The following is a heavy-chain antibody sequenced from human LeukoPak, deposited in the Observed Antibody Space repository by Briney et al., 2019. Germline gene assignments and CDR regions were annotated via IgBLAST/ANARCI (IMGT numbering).Heavy chain of an antibody. D-gene: IGHD1-20*01. J-gene: IGHJ4*02. CDR1: GFTLSNYA. CDR3: LRDLNWSLDQ. Sequence: PGGSLRLSCVASGFTLSNYARSRVRQDPGKGLEWVSAISGSGDSAYYADSVQGRFTISRDNAKNTLYLQMNSLRAEDTAVYYCLRDLNWSLDQWGQGTLVTVSS. V-gene: IGHV3-23*01. CDR2: ISGSGDSA.